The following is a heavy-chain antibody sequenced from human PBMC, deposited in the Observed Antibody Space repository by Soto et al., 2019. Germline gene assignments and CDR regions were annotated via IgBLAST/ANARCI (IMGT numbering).Heavy chain of an antibody. CDR3: ARVKDHLLRWFHP. CDR2: IYPEDSDT. J-gene: IGHJ5*02. Sequence: GESLKISCKASGYTFSTYWIGWVRQMPGKGLEWMGIIYPEDSDTRYSPSFQGQVTISADKSISTAYLQWTDLRTSDTAIYYCARVKDHLLRWFHPCGQGTLVTVSS. V-gene: IGHV5-51*01. D-gene: IGHD3-10*01. CDR1: GYTFSTYW.